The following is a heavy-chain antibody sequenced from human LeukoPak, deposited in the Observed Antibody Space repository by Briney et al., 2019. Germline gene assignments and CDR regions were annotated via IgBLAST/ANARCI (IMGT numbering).Heavy chain of an antibody. J-gene: IGHJ5*02. CDR3: ARARRYFDWLLYGNWFDP. Sequence: SETLSLTCVVYGGSFSGYYWSWIRQPPGKGLEWIGEINHSGSTNYNPSLKSRVTISVDTSKNQFSLKLSSVTAADTAVYYCARARRYFDWLLYGNWFDPWGQGTLVTVSS. V-gene: IGHV4-34*01. CDR1: GGSFSGYY. D-gene: IGHD3-9*01. CDR2: INHSGST.